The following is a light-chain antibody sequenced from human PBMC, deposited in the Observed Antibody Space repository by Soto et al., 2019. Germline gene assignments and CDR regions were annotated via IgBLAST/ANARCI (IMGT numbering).Light chain of an antibody. CDR3: GSDAGSTTYD. CDR1: SSDVGGYDL. J-gene: IGLJ1*01. Sequence: QSALTQPPSVSGSPRQSITISCTGTSSDVGGYDLVSWYQQHPGQATKLVIYDGSKRRTGVSRGFCGSKCVNTAALTRAGLQADDEGDYCCGSDAGSTTYDFGPGSKGTGL. CDR2: DGS. V-gene: IGLV2-23*01.